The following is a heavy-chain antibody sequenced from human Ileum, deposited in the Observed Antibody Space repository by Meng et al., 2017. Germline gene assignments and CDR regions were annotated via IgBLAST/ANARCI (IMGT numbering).Heavy chain of an antibody. CDR2: INHSGST. J-gene: IGHJ4*02. CDR1: GGSFSGYY. V-gene: IGHV4-34*01. D-gene: IGHD2-8*01. Sequence: HLAQWGAGLLKPSETLSLTCAVYGGSFSGYYWSWRRQPPGKGLEWIGEINHSGSTNYNPSLKSRVTISVDTSKNQFSLKLSSVTAADTAVYYCARVSSMIMVYGGSYFDYWGQGTLVTVSS. CDR3: ARVSSMIMVYGGSYFDY.